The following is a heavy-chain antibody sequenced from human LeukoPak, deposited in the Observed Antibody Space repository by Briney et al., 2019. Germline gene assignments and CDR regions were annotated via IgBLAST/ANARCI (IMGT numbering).Heavy chain of an antibody. D-gene: IGHD3-16*01. CDR3: ARDIQGGAFDY. Sequence: GGSLRLSCAAPGFTFSTYAMHWVRQAPGKGLEWVAVISYDANSKYYADSVKGRFSISRDNSRDTLNLQMNSLRTEDTAVYYCARDIQGGAFDYWGQGTLVTVSS. J-gene: IGHJ4*02. CDR2: ISYDANSK. V-gene: IGHV3-30-3*01. CDR1: GFTFSTYA.